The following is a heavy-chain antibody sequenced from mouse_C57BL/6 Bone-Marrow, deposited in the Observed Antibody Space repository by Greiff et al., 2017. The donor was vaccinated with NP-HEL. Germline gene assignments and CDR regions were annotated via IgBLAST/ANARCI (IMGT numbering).Heavy chain of an antibody. V-gene: IGHV1-64*01. CDR3: ASWRSGRNWAY. D-gene: IGHD4-1*01. Sequence: QVQLQQPGAELVKPGASVKLSCKASGYTFTSYWMHWVKQRPGHGLEWIGMIHPNSGSTNYNEKFKGKATLTVDKSSRTAYMHLSSLTSEDSAVYSCASWRSGRNWAYWGQGTLVTVSA. J-gene: IGHJ3*01. CDR1: GYTFTSYW. CDR2: IHPNSGST.